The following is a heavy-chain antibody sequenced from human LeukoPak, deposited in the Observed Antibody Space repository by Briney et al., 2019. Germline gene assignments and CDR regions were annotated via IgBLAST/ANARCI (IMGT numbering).Heavy chain of an antibody. CDR2: IYYSGST. Sequence: SETLSLTCTVSGGSISSYYWSWIRQPPGKGLEWIGYIYYSGSTNYNPSLKSRVTISVDTSKNQFSLKLSSVTAADTAVYYCARVHPETHDAFDIRGQGTMVTVSS. CDR1: GGSISSYY. CDR3: ARVHPETHDAFDI. V-gene: IGHV4-59*01. J-gene: IGHJ3*02.